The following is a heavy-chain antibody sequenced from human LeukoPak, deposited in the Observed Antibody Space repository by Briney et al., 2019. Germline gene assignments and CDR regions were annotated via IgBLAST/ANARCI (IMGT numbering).Heavy chain of an antibody. CDR1: GFTFDDYA. CDR2: ISWNSGSI. Sequence: GGSLRLSCAASGFTFDDYAMHWVRQAPGKGLEWVSGISWNSGSIGYADSVKGRFTISRDNAKNSLYLQMNSLRAEDTALYYCAALGDYYDSSGYYPPGGDAFDIWGQGTMVTVSS. D-gene: IGHD3-22*01. J-gene: IGHJ3*02. CDR3: AALGDYYDSSGYYPPGGDAFDI. V-gene: IGHV3-9*01.